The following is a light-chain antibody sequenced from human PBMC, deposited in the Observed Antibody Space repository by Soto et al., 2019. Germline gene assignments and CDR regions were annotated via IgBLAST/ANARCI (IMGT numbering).Light chain of an antibody. CDR1: QSVSSSY. CDR2: GAS. CDR3: QQYGSSPRT. Sequence: EIVLTQSPGTLSLSPGERATLSCRASQSVSSSYLAWYQQKPGQAPRILIYGASSRATGIPDRFSGSGSGTDFTLTISRLEPEDFAVYYCQQYGSSPRTFGQGTRX. V-gene: IGKV3-20*01. J-gene: IGKJ5*01.